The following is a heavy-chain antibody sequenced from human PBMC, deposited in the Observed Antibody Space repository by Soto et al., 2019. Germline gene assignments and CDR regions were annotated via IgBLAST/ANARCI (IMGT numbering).Heavy chain of an antibody. D-gene: IGHD2-8*01. V-gene: IGHV3-23*01. J-gene: IGHJ4*02. CDR1: GFTLSTYM. CDR2: ILNDGGGR. Sequence: EVQLLESGGGLVQPGGSLRLSCAASGFTLSTYMMTWVRQAPGKGLGWVSSILNDGGGREYADSVKCRFNISRDTSKNALYLQMNNLRPDDTALYYCAVLGYCTSPTCNWGQGTLVTVSS. CDR3: AVLGYCTSPTCN.